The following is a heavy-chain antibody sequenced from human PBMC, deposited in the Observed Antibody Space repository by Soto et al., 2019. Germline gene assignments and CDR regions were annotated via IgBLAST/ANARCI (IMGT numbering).Heavy chain of an antibody. CDR2: ISSSSSYI. CDR1: GFTLSSYS. J-gene: IGHJ4*02. V-gene: IGHV3-21*01. D-gene: IGHD3-22*01. CDR3: ARTYYDSSGYFGY. Sequence: EVQLVESGGGLVKPGGSLRLSCAASGFTLSSYSMIWVRQAPGKGLEWVSSISSSSSYIYYADSVKGRFTISRDNAKNSLYLQMNALRAEDTAVYYCARTYYDSSGYFGYWGQGTLVTVSS.